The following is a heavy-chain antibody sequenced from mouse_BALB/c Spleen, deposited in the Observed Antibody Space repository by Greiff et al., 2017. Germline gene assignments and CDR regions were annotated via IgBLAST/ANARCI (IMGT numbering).Heavy chain of an antibody. CDR1: GYTFTDYN. J-gene: IGHJ4*01. D-gene: IGHD2-1*01. CDR2: INPNNGGT. Sequence: EVKLVESGPELVKPGASVKIPCKASGYTFTDYNMDWVKQSHGKSLEWIGDINPNNGGTIYNQKFKGKATLTVDKSSSTAYMELRSLTSEDTAVYYCASYGNAMDYWGQGTSVTVSS. CDR3: ASYGNAMDY. V-gene: IGHV1-18*01.